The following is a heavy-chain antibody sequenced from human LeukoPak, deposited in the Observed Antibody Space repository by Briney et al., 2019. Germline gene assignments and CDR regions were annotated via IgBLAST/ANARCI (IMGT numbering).Heavy chain of an antibody. V-gene: IGHV3-72*01. CDR2: SRNKADSYTT. D-gene: IGHD2-2*01. Sequence: GGSLRLSCAVSGFTFSDHYMDWVRQAPGKGLEWVGRSRNKADSYTTEYAASVKGRFTISRDDSKSSLYLQMSSLKTDDTAVYYCARRATLRGCPYLGYWGQGTLVTVSS. J-gene: IGHJ4*02. CDR1: GFTFSDHY. CDR3: ARRATLRGCPYLGY.